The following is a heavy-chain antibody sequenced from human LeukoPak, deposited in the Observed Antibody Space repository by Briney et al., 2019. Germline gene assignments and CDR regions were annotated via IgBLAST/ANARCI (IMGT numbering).Heavy chain of an antibody. CDR3: AKDHVVRGYYYYGMDV. CDR1: GFTFKNYR. V-gene: IGHV3-7*01. J-gene: IGHJ6*04. D-gene: IGHD3-22*01. Sequence: GGSLRLSCTASGFTFKNYRMTWVRQAPGKGLEWVASMKDDGNEIQYVDSVKGRFTISRDNSKNTLYLQMNSLRAEDTAVYYCAKDHVVRGYYYYGMDVWGKGTTVTVSS. CDR2: MKDDGNEI.